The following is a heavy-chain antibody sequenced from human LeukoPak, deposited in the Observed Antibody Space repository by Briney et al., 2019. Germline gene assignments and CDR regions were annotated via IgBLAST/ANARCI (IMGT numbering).Heavy chain of an antibody. CDR2: INPNSGGT. J-gene: IGHJ4*02. CDR3: ARVGATGTTSPFDY. Sequence: ASVKVSCKASGYTFTGYYMHWVRQAPGQGLEWMGWINPNSGGTNYAQKFQGRVTMTRDTSISTAYMELTRLRSDDTAVYYCARVGATGTTSPFDYWGQGTLVTVSS. V-gene: IGHV1-2*02. CDR1: GYTFTGYY. D-gene: IGHD1-1*01.